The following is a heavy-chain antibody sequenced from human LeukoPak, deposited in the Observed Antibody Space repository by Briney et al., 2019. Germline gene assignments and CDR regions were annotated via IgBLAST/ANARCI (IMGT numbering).Heavy chain of an antibody. CDR1: GYTLTELS. V-gene: IGHV1-24*01. CDR2: FDPEDGET. Sequence: ASVKVSCKVPGYTLTELSMHWVRQAPGKGLEWMGGFDPEDGETIYAQKFQGRVTMTEDTSTDTAYMELSSLRSEDTAVYYCATGSRVVPAAYFDYWGQGTLVTVSS. J-gene: IGHJ4*02. D-gene: IGHD2-2*01. CDR3: ATGSRVVPAAYFDY.